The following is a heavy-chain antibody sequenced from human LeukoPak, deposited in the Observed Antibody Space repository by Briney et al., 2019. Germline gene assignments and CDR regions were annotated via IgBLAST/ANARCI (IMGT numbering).Heavy chain of an antibody. CDR2: IKTKTDGGTA. D-gene: IGHD3-22*01. CDR3: TTAPYYDTTWKAFDI. V-gene: IGHV3-15*01. J-gene: IGHJ3*02. Sequence: GGSLRLSCAASGFIFSSAWMSWVRQAPGKGLEWVGRIKTKTDGGTAGYAAPVKGRFTISRDDSKNTLYLQMNSLKTEDTAVYYCTTAPYYDTTWKAFDIWGQGTMVTVSS. CDR1: GFIFSSAW.